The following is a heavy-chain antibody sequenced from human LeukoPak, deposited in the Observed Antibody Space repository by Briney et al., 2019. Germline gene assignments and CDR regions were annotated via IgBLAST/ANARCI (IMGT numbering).Heavy chain of an antibody. Sequence: GESLKISCKGSGYTFTNYWIVWVRQMPGKGLEWMGIIYPGDSDTRYSPSFQGQATISADKSISTAYLQWSSLKASDTAMYYCARPSYYYDSSGYPPKGAFDIWGQGTMVTVSS. D-gene: IGHD3-22*01. V-gene: IGHV5-51*01. CDR3: ARPSYYYDSSGYPPKGAFDI. J-gene: IGHJ3*02. CDR1: GYTFTNYW. CDR2: IYPGDSDT.